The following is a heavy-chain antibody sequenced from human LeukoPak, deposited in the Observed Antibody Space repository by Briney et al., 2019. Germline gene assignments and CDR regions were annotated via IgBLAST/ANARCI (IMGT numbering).Heavy chain of an antibody. Sequence: SETLSLTCTVSGGSISSYYWSWIRQPPGKGLEWIGYIYYSGSTNYNPSLKSRVTISVDTSKNQFSLKLSSVTAADTAVYYCARGARRGYSYGYPNYFDYWGQGTLVTVSS. D-gene: IGHD5-18*01. J-gene: IGHJ4*02. CDR1: GGSISSYY. CDR3: ARGARRGYSYGYPNYFDY. V-gene: IGHV4-59*12. CDR2: IYYSGST.